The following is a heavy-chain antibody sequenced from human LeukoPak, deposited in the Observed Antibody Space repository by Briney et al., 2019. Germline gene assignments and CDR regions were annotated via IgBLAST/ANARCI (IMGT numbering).Heavy chain of an antibody. CDR3: ARERYSGYDGSDY. V-gene: IGHV3-30*03. Sequence: PGGSLRLSCEGSAFIFSGHWMNWVRQTPGKGLEWVAVISYDGSNKYYADSVKGRFTISRDNSKNTLYLQMNSLRAEDTAVYYCARERYSGYDGSDYWGQGTLVTVSS. CDR1: AFIFSGHW. D-gene: IGHD5-12*01. J-gene: IGHJ4*02. CDR2: ISYDGSNK.